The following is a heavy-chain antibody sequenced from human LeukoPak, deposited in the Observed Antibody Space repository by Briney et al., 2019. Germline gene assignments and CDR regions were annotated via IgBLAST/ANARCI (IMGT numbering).Heavy chain of an antibody. D-gene: IGHD3-16*01. CDR3: ARVEGELPIGYFDY. CDR1: GFTFSSYA. V-gene: IGHV1-69*01. CDR2: IIPIFGTA. Sequence: PGGSLRLSCAASGFTFSSYAISWVRQAPGQGLEWMGGIIPIFGTANYAQKFQGRVTITADESTSTAYMELSSLRSEDTAVYYCARVEGELPIGYFDYWGQGTLVTVSS. J-gene: IGHJ4*02.